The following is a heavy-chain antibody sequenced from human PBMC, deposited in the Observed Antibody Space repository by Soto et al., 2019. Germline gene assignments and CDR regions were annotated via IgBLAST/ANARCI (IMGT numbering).Heavy chain of an antibody. Sequence: GGSLRLSCAASGFTFSSYWMSWVRQAPGKGLEWVANIKQDGSEKYYVDSVKGRFTISRDNAKNSLYLQMNSLRAEDTAVYYCAREGDIVLMVYRTPPYGMDVWGQGTTVTVSS. D-gene: IGHD2-8*01. CDR1: GFTFSSYW. V-gene: IGHV3-7*01. CDR3: AREGDIVLMVYRTPPYGMDV. CDR2: IKQDGSEK. J-gene: IGHJ6*02.